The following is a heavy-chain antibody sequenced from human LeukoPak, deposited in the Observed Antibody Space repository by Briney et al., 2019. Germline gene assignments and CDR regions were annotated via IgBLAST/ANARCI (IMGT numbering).Heavy chain of an antibody. D-gene: IGHD5-18*01. CDR1: GASISSYY. V-gene: IGHV4-59*01. CDR2: IYYSGST. Sequence: PSETLSLTCTVSGASISSYYWSWMRQPPGKGLEWIGYIYYSGSTKYNPSLKSRVTISVDTSKNQFSLKLSSVTAADTAVYYCARSTAIVLFQHWGQGTLVTVSS. J-gene: IGHJ1*01. CDR3: ARSTAIVLFQH.